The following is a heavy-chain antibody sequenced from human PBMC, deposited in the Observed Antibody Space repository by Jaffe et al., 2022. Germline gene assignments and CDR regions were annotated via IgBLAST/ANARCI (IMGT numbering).Heavy chain of an antibody. CDR2: INHSGST. V-gene: IGHV4-34*01. Sequence: QVQLQQWGAGLLKPSETLSLTCAVYGGSFSGYYWSWIRQPPGKGLEWIGEINHSGSTNYNPSLKSRVTISVDTSKNQFSLKLSSVTAADTAVYYCARPKRYCSSTSCYFKGQGWFDPWGQGTLVTVSS. CDR1: GGSFSGYY. J-gene: IGHJ5*02. D-gene: IGHD2-2*01. CDR3: ARPKRYCSSTSCYFKGQGWFDP.